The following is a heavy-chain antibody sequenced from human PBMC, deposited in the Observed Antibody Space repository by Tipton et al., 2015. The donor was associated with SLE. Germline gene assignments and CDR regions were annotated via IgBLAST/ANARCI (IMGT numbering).Heavy chain of an antibody. Sequence: LRLSCAVYGGSFSGYYWRWIRQPPGKGLEWIGEINHSGSTNYNPSLKRRVTISLDTSRSQFSLRLSSVTAADTAVYYCAGDSSGSYYDRGGYNQLANRHFDLWGRGILVSVSS. V-gene: IGHV4-34*01. CDR3: AGDSSGSYYDRGGYNQLANRHFDL. D-gene: IGHD3-22*01. CDR2: INHSGST. J-gene: IGHJ4*02. CDR1: GGSFSGYY.